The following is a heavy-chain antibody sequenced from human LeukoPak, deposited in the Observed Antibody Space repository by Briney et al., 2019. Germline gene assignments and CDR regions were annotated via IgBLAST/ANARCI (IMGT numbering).Heavy chain of an antibody. J-gene: IGHJ4*02. CDR3: ASSRAVVQGVTSPFDY. D-gene: IGHD3-10*01. Sequence: GGSLRLSCAASGFTFSSYAMSWVRQAPGKGLEWVSAISGSGGSTYYADSAKGRFTISRDNSKNTLYLQMNSLRAEDTAVYYCASSRAVVQGVTSPFDYWGQGTLVTVSS. CDR1: GFTFSSYA. CDR2: ISGSGGST. V-gene: IGHV3-23*01.